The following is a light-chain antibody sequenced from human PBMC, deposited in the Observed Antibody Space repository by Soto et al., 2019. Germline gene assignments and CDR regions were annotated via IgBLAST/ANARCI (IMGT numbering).Light chain of an antibody. Sequence: EIVMTQSPVTLSVSPGERSTLSCMASESVGSNLAWYQQKPGQAPRLLIHGATTRATGIPARFSGSGSGTEFTLTISSLQSEDFAVYYCQQYNNWPRTFGQGTKVDIK. J-gene: IGKJ1*01. CDR3: QQYNNWPRT. CDR2: GAT. V-gene: IGKV3-15*01. CDR1: ESVGSN.